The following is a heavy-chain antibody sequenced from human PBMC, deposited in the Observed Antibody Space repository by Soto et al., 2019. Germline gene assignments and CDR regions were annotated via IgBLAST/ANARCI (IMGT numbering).Heavy chain of an antibody. CDR3: ARGGRDGRLFQH. J-gene: IGHJ1*01. CDR1: GYSFTSYW. CDR2: IYPGDSDT. V-gene: IGHV5-51*01. D-gene: IGHD2-15*01. Sequence: GASLKISFMGTGYSFTSYWIGWVSPLPGKGLEWMGIIYPGDSDTRYSPSFQGQVTIPADKSISTAYLQWSSLKASDTAMYYCARGGRDGRLFQHWGPGTLVTVPS.